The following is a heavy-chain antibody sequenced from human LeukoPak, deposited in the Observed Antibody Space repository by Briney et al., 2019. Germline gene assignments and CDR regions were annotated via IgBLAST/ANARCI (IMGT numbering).Heavy chain of an antibody. Sequence: PGGSLRLSCAASGFTFSSYGMHWVRQAPGKGLEWVAVIWCDGSNKYYADSVKGRFTISRDNSKNTLYLQMNSLRAEDTAVYYCARDPRDIVVVPAAMLGYYYYGMDVWGQGTTVTVSS. CDR1: GFTFSSYG. CDR3: ARDPRDIVVVPAAMLGYYYYGMDV. CDR2: IWCDGSNK. D-gene: IGHD2-2*01. V-gene: IGHV3-33*01. J-gene: IGHJ6*02.